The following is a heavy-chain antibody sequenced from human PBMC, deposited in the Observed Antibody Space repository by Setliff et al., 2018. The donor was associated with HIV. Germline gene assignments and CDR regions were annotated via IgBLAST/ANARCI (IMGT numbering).Heavy chain of an antibody. V-gene: IGHV1-69*05. CDR2: SIPMYGTS. Sequence: ASVKVSCKASGGTFSSYAISWVRQAPGQGLEWMGGSIPMYGTSNYAQKLQGRVTITTDESTSTAYMELRRLRSDDTAVYYCARSPRYSSGWYDSYFDQWGQGTLVTVSS. CDR3: ARSPRYSSGWYDSYFDQ. D-gene: IGHD6-19*01. J-gene: IGHJ4*02. CDR1: GGTFSSYA.